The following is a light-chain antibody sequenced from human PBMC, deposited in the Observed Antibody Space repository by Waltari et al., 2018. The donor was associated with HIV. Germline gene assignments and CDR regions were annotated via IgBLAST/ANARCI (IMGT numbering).Light chain of an antibody. J-gene: IGKJ2*01. CDR1: QSVVSSDGNTY. CDR2: KVS. CDR3: MQGTHWPYT. V-gene: IGKV2D-30*01. Sequence: DVVMTQSPLSLPVTLGQPASLSCRSSQSVVSSDGNTYLNWFQQRPGQSPRRLIYKVSSWDSGDPDIFSGSGSGTDFTRKISRVEAEDVGVYYCMQGTHWPYTFGQGTKLEIK.